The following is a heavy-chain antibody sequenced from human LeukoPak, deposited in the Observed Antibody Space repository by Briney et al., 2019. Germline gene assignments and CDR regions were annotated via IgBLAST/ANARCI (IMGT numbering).Heavy chain of an antibody. Sequence: ASVKVSCKASGYTFTTYPMHWVRQAPGQRLEWMGWINADTGNTKCSQEFQGRLTITRDTSASTVYMDLSSLKAEDMAAYYCARSGGSRGTVTPPGDFWGQGTLVTVSS. CDR2: INADTGNT. CDR1: GYTFTTYP. V-gene: IGHV1-3*03. J-gene: IGHJ4*02. D-gene: IGHD4-17*01. CDR3: ARSGGSRGTVTPPGDF.